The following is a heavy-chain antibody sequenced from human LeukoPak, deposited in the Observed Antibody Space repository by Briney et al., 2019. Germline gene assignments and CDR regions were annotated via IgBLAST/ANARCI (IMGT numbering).Heavy chain of an antibody. CDR2: IFKTGSTT. D-gene: IGHD6-19*01. CDR1: GFIFSGYA. J-gene: IGHJ6*02. CDR3: AREYSRQWLVSRNGMDV. Sequence: GGSLRLSCAASGFIFSGYAMSWVRQAPGKGLECVSTIFKTGSTTYYADSVRGRFTISRDNSKNTLYLQMNSLRGEDTAVYYCAREYSRQWLVSRNGMDVWGQGTTVTVSS. V-gene: IGHV3-23*05.